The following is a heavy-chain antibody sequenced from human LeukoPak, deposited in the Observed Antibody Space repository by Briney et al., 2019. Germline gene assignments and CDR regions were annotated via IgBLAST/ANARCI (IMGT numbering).Heavy chain of an antibody. CDR3: ARDRGYFFDY. CDR1: GYTFTSYG. D-gene: IGHD3-22*01. Sequence: GASVKVSCKASGYTFTSYGISWVRQAPGQGLEWMGWISAYNGNTNYAQKLQGRVTITTDESTSTAYMELSSLRSEDTAVYYCARDRGYFFDYWGQGTLVTVSS. V-gene: IGHV1-18*01. CDR2: ISAYNGNT. J-gene: IGHJ4*02.